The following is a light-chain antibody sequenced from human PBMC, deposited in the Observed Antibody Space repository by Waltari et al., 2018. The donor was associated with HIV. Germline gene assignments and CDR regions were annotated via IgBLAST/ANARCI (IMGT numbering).Light chain of an antibody. CDR3: ASYISSASPE. CDR1: SSDLRDYNS. V-gene: IGLV2-14*01. CDR2: EVS. J-gene: IGLJ3*02. Sequence: SPGQSITISCAGTSSDLRDYNSVSWYQHHPGKVPKVIIYEVSNRPSGVSSRFSGSISANTASLTISGLQPEDEADYFCASYISSASPEFGGGTKVTVL.